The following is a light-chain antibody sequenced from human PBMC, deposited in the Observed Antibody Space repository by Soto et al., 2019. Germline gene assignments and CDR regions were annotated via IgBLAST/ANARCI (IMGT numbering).Light chain of an antibody. CDR3: SSYSSSSTFYV. CDR2: QVS. Sequence: QSVLTQPPSASGSPGQSVTISFTGASGDVGGYNYVSWYQHHPGKDPKLMIYQVSNRPSGVSNRFSGSKSGNTASLTISGLQAEDEADYFCSSYSSSSTFYVFGAGTKVTVL. J-gene: IGLJ1*01. V-gene: IGLV2-14*01. CDR1: SGDVGGYNY.